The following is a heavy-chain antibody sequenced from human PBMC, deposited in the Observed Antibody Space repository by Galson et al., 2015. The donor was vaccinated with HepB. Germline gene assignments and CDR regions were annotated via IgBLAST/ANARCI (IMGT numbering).Heavy chain of an antibody. CDR2: VSFDGSHN. Sequence: SLRLSCAASGFIFSHFNIHWVRQAPGQGLEWVPAVSFDGSHNYYADSVKGRFTISRDNSEKKLYLQMSRLTAEDTAVYYRARDLYSSSWFPGMDVWGQGATVTVSS. CDR3: ARDLYSSSWFPGMDV. D-gene: IGHD6-13*01. CDR1: GFIFSHFN. V-gene: IGHV3-30-3*01. J-gene: IGHJ6*02.